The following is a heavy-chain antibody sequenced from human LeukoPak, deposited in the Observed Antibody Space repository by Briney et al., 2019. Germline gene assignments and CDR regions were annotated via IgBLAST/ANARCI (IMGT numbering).Heavy chain of an antibody. V-gene: IGHV3-7*04. CDR3: ARDAKYTYGPPFDY. CDR2: TKQDGSQK. CDR1: GFTFSSYW. D-gene: IGHD5-18*01. J-gene: IGHJ4*02. Sequence: GGSLRLSCAASGFTFSSYWMTWVRQAPGKGLECVANTKQDGSQKYYVDSVKGRFTISRDNAKNSLYLQMNSLRADDTAVYYCARDAKYTYGPPFDYWGQGTLVTVSS.